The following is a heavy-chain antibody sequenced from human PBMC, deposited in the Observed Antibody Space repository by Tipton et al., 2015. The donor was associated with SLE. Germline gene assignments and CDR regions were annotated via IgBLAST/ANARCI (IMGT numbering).Heavy chain of an antibody. CDR3: ASMGRQSPLDY. Sequence: LRLSCTVSGGSISSYYWSWIRQPPGKGLEWIGYIYHSGSTYYNPSLKSRVTISVDTSKNQFSLKLSSVTAADTAVYYCASMGRQSPLDYWGQGTLVTVSS. CDR1: GGSISSYY. V-gene: IGHV4-59*08. CDR2: IYHSGST. J-gene: IGHJ4*02. D-gene: IGHD1-26*01.